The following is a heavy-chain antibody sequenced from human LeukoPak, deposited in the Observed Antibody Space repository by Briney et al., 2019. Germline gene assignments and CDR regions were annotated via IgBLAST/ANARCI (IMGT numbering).Heavy chain of an antibody. J-gene: IGHJ4*02. D-gene: IGHD6-19*01. Sequence: QTGGSLRLSCAASGFTFSSYWMSWVRQAPGKGLEWVANIKQDGSEKYYVDSVKGRFTISRDNSKNTLYLQMNSLRAEDTAVYYCARGYSSGWYGGYWGQGTLVTVSS. CDR1: GFTFSSYW. CDR2: IKQDGSEK. V-gene: IGHV3-7*03. CDR3: ARGYSSGWYGGY.